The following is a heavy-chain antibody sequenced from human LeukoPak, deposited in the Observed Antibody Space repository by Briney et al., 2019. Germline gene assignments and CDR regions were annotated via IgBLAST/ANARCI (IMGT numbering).Heavy chain of an antibody. Sequence: SVKVSCKASGGTFGSHAISWVRQAPGQGLEWMGGIIPLFGKANYAQNFQGRVTITADESTSTAYMELSSLRSEDTAVYYCARDEVLSLVVPAAMGTWFDPWGQGTLVTVSS. D-gene: IGHD2-2*01. CDR3: ARDEVLSLVVPAAMGTWFDP. J-gene: IGHJ5*02. CDR1: GGTFGSHA. CDR2: IIPLFGKA. V-gene: IGHV1-69*13.